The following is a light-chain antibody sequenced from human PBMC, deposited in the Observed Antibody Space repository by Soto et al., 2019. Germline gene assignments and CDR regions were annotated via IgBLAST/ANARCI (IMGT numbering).Light chain of an antibody. Sequence: QSALTQPASVSGSPGQSITISCTGTSSDVGGYNYVSWYQQHPGKAPKLMIXEXSXRPSGVSNRFSGSKSGNTASLTISGLQAEDEADYYCSSYTSSSTLDYVFGTGTKVTVL. CDR1: SSDVGGYNY. J-gene: IGLJ1*01. CDR2: EXS. CDR3: SSYTSSSTLDYV. V-gene: IGLV2-14*01.